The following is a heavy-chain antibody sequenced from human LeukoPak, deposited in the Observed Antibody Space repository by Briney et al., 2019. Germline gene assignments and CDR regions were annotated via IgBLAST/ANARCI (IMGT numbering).Heavy chain of an antibody. D-gene: IGHD6-13*01. CDR1: GDSISSGGYY. CDR2: IYYSGST. V-gene: IGHV4-31*03. J-gene: IGHJ3*02. CDR3: AREVIAAADSDAFDI. Sequence: PSETLSLTCTVSGDSISSGGYYWSWIRQHPGKGLEWIGYIYYSGSTYYNPSLKSRVTMSVDTSKNQFSLKLSSVTAADTAVYYCAREVIAAADSDAFDIWGQGTMVTVSS.